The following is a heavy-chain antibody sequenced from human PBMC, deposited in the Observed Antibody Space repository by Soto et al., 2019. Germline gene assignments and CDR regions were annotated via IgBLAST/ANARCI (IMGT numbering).Heavy chain of an antibody. CDR1: GFNFFDYG. CDR3: TRDPYDSSGYLYGMAV. CDR2: IRSKDYGGTT. V-gene: IGHV3-49*03. Sequence: LKLSCTASGFNFFDYGMSWFRQTPGKWLEWVGFIRSKDYGGTTEYAASVKGRFTISRDDSKSIAYLQMNSLKTEDTAVYYCTRDPYDSSGYLYGMAVWGQGTTVTVSS. D-gene: IGHD3-22*01. J-gene: IGHJ6*02.